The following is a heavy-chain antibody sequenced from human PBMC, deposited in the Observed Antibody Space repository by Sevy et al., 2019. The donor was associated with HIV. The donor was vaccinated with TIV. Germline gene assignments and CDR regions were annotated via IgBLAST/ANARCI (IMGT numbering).Heavy chain of an antibody. CDR2: IYYSGST. J-gene: IGHJ3*02. Sequence: SDTLSLTCTVSGGSISSYYWSWIRQPPGKGLEWIGYIYYSGSTNYNPSLKSRVTISVDTSKNQFSLKLSSVTAADTAVYYCARGGYYYGSGSFDIWGQGTMVTVSS. CDR1: GGSISSYY. D-gene: IGHD3-10*01. V-gene: IGHV4-59*01. CDR3: ARGGYYYGSGSFDI.